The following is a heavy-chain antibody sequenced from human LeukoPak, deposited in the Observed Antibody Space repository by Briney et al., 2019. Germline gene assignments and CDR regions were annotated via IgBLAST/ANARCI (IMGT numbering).Heavy chain of an antibody. J-gene: IGHJ6*03. Sequence: SETLSLTCTVSGGSISSYYWSWIRQPPGKGLEWIGEINHSGSTNYNPSLKSRVTISVDTSKNQFSLKLSSVTTADTAVYYCARQGTDCSGGSCYSYYYMDVWGKGTTVTVSS. CDR2: INHSGST. V-gene: IGHV4-34*01. D-gene: IGHD2-15*01. CDR1: GGSISSYY. CDR3: ARQGTDCSGGSCYSYYYMDV.